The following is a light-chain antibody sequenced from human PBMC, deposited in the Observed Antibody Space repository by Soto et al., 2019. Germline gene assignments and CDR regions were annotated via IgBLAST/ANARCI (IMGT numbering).Light chain of an antibody. Sequence: QSALTQPASVSGSPGQSVTISCTGTSSDVGGYNYVSWYQQHPGKAPKLMIYEVSNRPSGVSNRFFGSKSGNTASLTVSGMQAEDEADYYCISYTSSSTCVFGGGTKLTVL. J-gene: IGLJ3*02. CDR1: SSDVGGYNY. CDR2: EVS. V-gene: IGLV2-14*01. CDR3: ISYTSSSTCV.